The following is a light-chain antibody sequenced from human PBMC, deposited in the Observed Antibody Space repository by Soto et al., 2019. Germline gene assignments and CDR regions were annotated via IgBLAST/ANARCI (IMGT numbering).Light chain of an antibody. CDR3: QQSYSTPLT. CDR2: AAS. V-gene: IGKV1-39*01. CDR1: QSSSSY. Sequence: DIKMTQSPSSLSASVGDRVTITCRASQSSSSYLNWYQQKPGKAPKLLIYAASSLQSGVPSRFSGRGSGTDFTLTISSLHPEDFATYYCQQSYSTPLTFGGGTKEDIK. J-gene: IGKJ4*01.